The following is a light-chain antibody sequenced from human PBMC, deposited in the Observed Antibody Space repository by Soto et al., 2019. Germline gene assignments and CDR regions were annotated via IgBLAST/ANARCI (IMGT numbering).Light chain of an antibody. CDR3: ATWDDSLNGPV. Sequence: QTVVTQPPSSSGTPGQRVAISCSGSGSNIGSNFVNWYQQLPGTAPKLLIYTNDQRPSGVPDRFSGSKSGTSASLAISGLQSGDEAEYYCATWDDSLNGPVFGGGTKLTVL. J-gene: IGLJ3*02. CDR1: GSNIGSNF. V-gene: IGLV1-44*01. CDR2: TND.